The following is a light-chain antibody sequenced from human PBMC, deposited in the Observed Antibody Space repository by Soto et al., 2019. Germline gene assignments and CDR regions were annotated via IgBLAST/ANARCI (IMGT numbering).Light chain of an antibody. J-gene: IGKJ1*01. CDR2: KAS. V-gene: IGKV1-5*03. Sequence: DIQMTQSPSTLSASVGDRVTITCRASQSISSWLAWYQQKPGKAPKLLIYKASSLESGVPSRFSGSGSGTEFTLTISSLQPDDSATYYCQQYHTWWTFGQGTKVEI. CDR3: QQYHTWWT. CDR1: QSISSW.